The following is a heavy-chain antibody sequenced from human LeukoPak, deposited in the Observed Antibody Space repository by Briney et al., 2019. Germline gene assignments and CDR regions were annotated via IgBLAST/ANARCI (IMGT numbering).Heavy chain of an antibody. CDR1: GFTVSSNY. CDR3: ARTNPTTHPIIAVSPKTFDY. D-gene: IGHD2-2*01. Sequence: GGSLRLSCAASGFTVSSNYMSWVRQAPGKGLEWVSVIYGGGTTYYADSVKGRFTISRDNSKNTLYLQMNSLRAEDTAVYYCARTNPTTHPIIAVSPKTFDYWGQGTLVTVSS. J-gene: IGHJ4*02. CDR2: IYGGGTT. V-gene: IGHV3-53*01.